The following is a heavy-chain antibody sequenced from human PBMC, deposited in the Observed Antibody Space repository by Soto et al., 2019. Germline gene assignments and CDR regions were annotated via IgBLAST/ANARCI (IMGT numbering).Heavy chain of an antibody. CDR1: GGSISSYY. V-gene: IGHV4-59*08. D-gene: IGHD1-26*01. Sequence: SETLSLTCTVSGGSISSYYWSWIRQPPGKGLEWIGYIYYSGSTNYTPSLKSRVTISVDTSKNQFSLQLNSVTAADTAVYYCARQIARGSWSFDNWGQGTLVTVSS. CDR2: IYYSGST. CDR3: ARQIARGSWSFDN. J-gene: IGHJ4*02.